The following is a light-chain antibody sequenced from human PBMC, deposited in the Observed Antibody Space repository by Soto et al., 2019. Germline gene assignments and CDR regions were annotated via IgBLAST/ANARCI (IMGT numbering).Light chain of an antibody. V-gene: IGKV1-39*01. Sequence: DIMLTQSPSSLSASVGDRVTITCRASQSISSYLNWYQQKPGKAPKLLIYAASSLQSGAPTRFSGGGSGTYFTLTIRSLQPADSASYFCKQSYSGVTCGQGTRLEIK. CDR3: KQSYSGVT. CDR2: AAS. J-gene: IGKJ5*01. CDR1: QSISSY.